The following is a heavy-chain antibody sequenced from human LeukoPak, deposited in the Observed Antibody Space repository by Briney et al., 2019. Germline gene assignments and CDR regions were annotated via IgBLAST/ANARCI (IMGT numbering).Heavy chain of an antibody. V-gene: IGHV1-18*01. CDR1: GYTSPSYG. CDR2: ISVYHGNT. J-gene: IGHJ3*02. D-gene: IGHD1-26*01. Sequence: ASVKVSCKASGYTSPSYGISWVRQAPRQGLEWMGWISVYHGNTDYAQNFQGRVTMTTDTSTNTAYMELRSLRSDDTAVYYCAREPRSYYAFDIWGQGTMVTVSS. CDR3: AREPRSYYAFDI.